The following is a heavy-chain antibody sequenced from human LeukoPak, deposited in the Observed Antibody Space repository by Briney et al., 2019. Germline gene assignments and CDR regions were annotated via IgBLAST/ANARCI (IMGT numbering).Heavy chain of an antibody. CDR2: ISGGSGDT. D-gene: IGHD3-22*01. J-gene: IGHJ1*01. CDR3: ATSGYYESGEYFQH. V-gene: IGHV3-23*01. CDR1: GFTFSSYA. Sequence: GGSLRLSCAASGFTFSSYAMSWVRQAPGKGLEWVSGISGGSGDTYYADSVKGRFTISRDNSKNTLYLQMNSLRAEDTAVYYCATSGYYESGEYFQHWGQGTLVTVSS.